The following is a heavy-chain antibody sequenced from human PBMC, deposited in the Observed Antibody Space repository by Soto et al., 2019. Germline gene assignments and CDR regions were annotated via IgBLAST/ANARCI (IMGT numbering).Heavy chain of an antibody. CDR2: IIPLFGTA. Sequence: QVQLVQSGAEVKKPGSSVKVSCKASGGTFSSYAISWVRQAPGQGLEWMGGIIPLFGTANYAQKFQGRVTITADESTSTAYMELSSLRSEDTAVYYCARVRESSWLTIYYYYYGMDVWGQGTTVTVSS. J-gene: IGHJ6*02. CDR3: ARVRESSWLTIYYYYYGMDV. CDR1: GGTFSSYA. D-gene: IGHD6-13*01. V-gene: IGHV1-69*01.